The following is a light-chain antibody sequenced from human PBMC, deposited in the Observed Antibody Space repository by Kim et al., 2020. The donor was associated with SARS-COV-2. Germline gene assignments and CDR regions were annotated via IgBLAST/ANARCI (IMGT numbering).Light chain of an antibody. V-gene: IGLV1-44*01. CDR1: SSNIGSTT. J-gene: IGLJ1*01. CDR2: SHN. CDR3: SAWDVSLDVYV. Sequence: ELTQPPSASGTPGQRVTISCSGSSSNIGSTTVNWYQQFPETAPKFLVDSHNQRPSGVPDLFSGSKSGTSDSLAINGLQSEDEADYYCSAWDVSLDVYVFGTGTKVTVL.